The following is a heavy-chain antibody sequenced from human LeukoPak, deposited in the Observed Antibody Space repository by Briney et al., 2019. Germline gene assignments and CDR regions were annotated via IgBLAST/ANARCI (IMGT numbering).Heavy chain of an antibody. Sequence: ASVKVSCKXSGGTFSSYDINWVRQATGQGLEWMGWMNPNSGNTGYAQKFQGRVTITRNTSISTAYMELSSLRSEDTAVYYCARGNGDYYFDYWGPGTLVTVSS. V-gene: IGHV1-8*03. D-gene: IGHD4-17*01. J-gene: IGHJ4*02. CDR2: MNPNSGNT. CDR3: ARGNGDYYFDY. CDR1: GGTFSSYD.